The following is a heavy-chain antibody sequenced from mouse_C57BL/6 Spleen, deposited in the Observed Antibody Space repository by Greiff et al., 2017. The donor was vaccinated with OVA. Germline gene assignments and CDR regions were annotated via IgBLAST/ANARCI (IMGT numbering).Heavy chain of an antibody. J-gene: IGHJ4*01. CDR2: ISYDGSN. Sequence: EVQLQESGPGLVKPSQSLSLTCSVTGYSITSGYYWNWIRQFPGNKLEWMGYISYDGSNNYNPSLKNRISITRDTSKNQFFLKLNSVTTEDTATYYCARDHGNGAMDYWGQGTSGTVSS. V-gene: IGHV3-6*01. D-gene: IGHD2-1*01. CDR3: ARDHGNGAMDY. CDR1: GYSITSGYY.